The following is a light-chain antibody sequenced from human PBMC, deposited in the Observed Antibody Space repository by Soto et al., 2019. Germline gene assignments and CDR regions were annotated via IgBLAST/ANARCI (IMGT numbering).Light chain of an antibody. CDR1: SSNIGAGYD. CDR2: TNG. CDR3: QSYDSSLSVV. V-gene: IGLV1-40*01. J-gene: IGLJ2*01. Sequence: QSVLTQPPSVSGAPGQRVTISCTGSSSNIGAGYDVHWYQQPPGTAPKLLIYTNGNRPSGVPDRFSGSKSGTSASLAITGLQAEDEADYYCQSYDSSLSVVFGGGTKLTVL.